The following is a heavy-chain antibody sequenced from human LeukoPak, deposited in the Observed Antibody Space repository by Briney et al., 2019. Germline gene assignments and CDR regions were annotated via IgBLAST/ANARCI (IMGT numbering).Heavy chain of an antibody. CDR2: IYHSGST. CDR1: GGSISSGGYS. J-gene: IGHJ4*02. Sequence: SQTLSLTCAVSGGSISSGGYSWSWIRQPPGTGLEWIGYIYHSGSTYYNPSLKSRVTLFVDTSNNQFSLKLTSVTAADTAVYYCASLDKSGWTGFDFWGQGTLVTVSS. V-gene: IGHV4-30-2*01. CDR3: ASLDKSGWTGFDF. D-gene: IGHD6-19*01.